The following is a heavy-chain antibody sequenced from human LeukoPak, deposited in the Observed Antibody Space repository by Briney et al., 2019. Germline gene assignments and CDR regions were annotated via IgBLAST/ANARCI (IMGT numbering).Heavy chain of an antibody. V-gene: IGHV1-2*02. J-gene: IGHJ6*02. CDR1: GYTFTGYY. CDR2: LNPNSGGT. CDR3: ARGSVDYSYGYSGYGMDV. Sequence: ASVKVSCKASGYTFTGYYMHWVRQAPGQGLEWMGWLNPNSGGTNFAQKFQGRVTMTRDTSISTAYMELSRPRSDDTAVFYCARGSVDYSYGYSGYGMDVWGQGTTVTVSS. D-gene: IGHD5-18*01.